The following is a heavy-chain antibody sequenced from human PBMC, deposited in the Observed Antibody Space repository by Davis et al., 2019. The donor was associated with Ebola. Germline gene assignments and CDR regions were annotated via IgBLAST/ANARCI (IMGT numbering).Heavy chain of an antibody. Sequence: ASVKVSCKASGYTFTSYGISWVRQAPGQGLEWMGWISAYNGNTNYAQKFQGRVTITADKSTSTAYMELSSLRFEDTAVYYCARDSTYSSSWYNWFDPWGQGTLVTVSS. CDR2: ISAYNGNT. CDR3: ARDSTYSSSWYNWFDP. J-gene: IGHJ5*02. D-gene: IGHD6-13*01. CDR1: GYTFTSYG. V-gene: IGHV1-18*01.